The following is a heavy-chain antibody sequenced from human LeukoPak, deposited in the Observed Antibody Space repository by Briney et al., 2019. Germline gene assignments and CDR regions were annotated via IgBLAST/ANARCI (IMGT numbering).Heavy chain of an antibody. CDR1: GGSFSGYY. Sequence: SETLSLTCAVYGGSFSGYYWSWIRQPPGKGLEWIGEINHSGSTNYNPSLKSRVTISVDTSKNQFSLKLSSVTAADTAVYYCARHRGYCSSTSCSRSFDYWGQGTLVTVSS. D-gene: IGHD2-2*01. J-gene: IGHJ4*02. V-gene: IGHV4-34*01. CDR2: INHSGST. CDR3: ARHRGYCSSTSCSRSFDY.